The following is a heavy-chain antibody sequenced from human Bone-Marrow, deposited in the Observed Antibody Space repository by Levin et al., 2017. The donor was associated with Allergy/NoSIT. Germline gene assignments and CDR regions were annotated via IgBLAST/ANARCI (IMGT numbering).Heavy chain of an antibody. CDR2: ITHTGRT. V-gene: IGHV4-59*12. Sequence: KASETLSLTCTVSGGSISIFYWSWIRQPPGKGLEYLAYITHTGRTNYNPSLKSRLTMSVDTSKNQFSLKLASLTAADTAIYFCARDTGGFAFDLWGQGTLVTVSP. CDR3: ARDTGGFAFDL. CDR1: GGSISIFY. J-gene: IGHJ3*01. D-gene: IGHD1-1*01.